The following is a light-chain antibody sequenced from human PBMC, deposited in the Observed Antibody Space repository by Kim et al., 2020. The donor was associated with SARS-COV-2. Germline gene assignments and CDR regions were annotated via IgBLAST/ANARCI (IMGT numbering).Light chain of an antibody. V-gene: IGLV6-57*04. CDR2: DDK. J-gene: IGLJ3*02. CDR1: SGSIDSNY. CDR3: QSFDSNNHWV. Sequence: NFMLTQPHSVSESPGKTVTISCTRSSGSIDSNYVQWYQQRPGSAPTTLSYDDKKRPSGVPDRISGSIDSSSNSASLTISGLKAEDEADYYCQSFDSNNHWVFGGGTQLTV.